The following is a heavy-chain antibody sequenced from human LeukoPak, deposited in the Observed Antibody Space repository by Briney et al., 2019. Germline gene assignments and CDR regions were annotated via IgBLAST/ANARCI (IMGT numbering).Heavy chain of an antibody. V-gene: IGHV3-23*01. CDR3: AKGRAYRVYASSDS. D-gene: IGHD2-8*01. J-gene: IGHJ4*02. Sequence: GGSLRLSCTASGFTFGDYAMSWVRQAPGKGLEWVSGISGSGGSTYYSDSVKGRFTISRDNSNNTAFLQMNSLRGDDTAVYFCAKGRAYRVYASSDSWGQGTLVTVSS. CDR2: ISGSGGST. CDR1: GFTFGDYA.